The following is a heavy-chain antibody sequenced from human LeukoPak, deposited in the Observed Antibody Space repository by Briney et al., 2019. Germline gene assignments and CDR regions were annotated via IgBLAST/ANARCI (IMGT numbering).Heavy chain of an antibody. V-gene: IGHV1-24*01. CDR1: GYTLTELS. J-gene: IGHJ5*02. Sequence: ASVKVSCKVSGYTLTELSMHWVRQAPGKGLEWMGGFDPEDGETIYAQKFQGRVTMTEDTSTSTAYMELRSLRSDDTAVYYCARGPVLRYFDWLSKYNWFDPWGQGTLVTVSS. CDR3: ARGPVLRYFDWLSKYNWFDP. D-gene: IGHD3-9*01. CDR2: FDPEDGET.